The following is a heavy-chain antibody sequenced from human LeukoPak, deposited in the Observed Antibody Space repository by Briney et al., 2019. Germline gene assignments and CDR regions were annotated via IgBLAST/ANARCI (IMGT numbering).Heavy chain of an antibody. V-gene: IGHV4-59*11. CDR2: VFYPGST. J-gene: IGHJ4*02. D-gene: IGHD6-13*01. Sequence: PSETLSLTCTVSGGPIDRHYWSWIRQPPGKGLEWIGYVFYPGSTNYNPSLESRVTMSLDTSRDQFSLRLTSVTAADTAIYYCASRPAGSTWYGVFDYWSQGTLVTVSS. CDR3: ASRPAGSTWYGVFDY. CDR1: GGPIDRHY.